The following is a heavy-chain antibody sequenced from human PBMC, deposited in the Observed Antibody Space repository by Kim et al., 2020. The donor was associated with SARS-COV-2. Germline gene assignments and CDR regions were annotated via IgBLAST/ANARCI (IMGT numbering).Heavy chain of an antibody. CDR1: GYTFTSYY. CDR3: ARGLNHGRKQQLYDN. CDR2: LNPSSGST. Sequence: ASVKVSCKASGYTFTSYYMHWVRQAPGQGLEWMGILNPSSGSTSYPQNLHGRVIMTRDTSTSTVYMELSSLRSEDTAMYYCARGLNHGRKQQLYDNWGQGTLVTVSS. V-gene: IGHV1-46*01. J-gene: IGHJ4*02. D-gene: IGHD2-2*02.